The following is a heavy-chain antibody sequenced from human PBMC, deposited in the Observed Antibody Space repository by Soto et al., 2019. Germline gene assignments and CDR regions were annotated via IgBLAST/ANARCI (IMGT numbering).Heavy chain of an antibody. CDR1: GFTFSSHP. J-gene: IGHJ3*02. V-gene: IGHV3-23*01. D-gene: IGHD1-26*01. CDR3: ANRLGTYFLSGLPFDI. CDR2: IAESGGGT. Sequence: EVLLLESGGGLVQPGGSLRLSCTASGFTFSSHPMSWVRQAPGKGLEWVSAIAESGGGTAYVDSVKGRFTISRDNAKNRLSLQMNSLRAEDTAVYYCANRLGTYFLSGLPFDIWGQGTMVTVSS.